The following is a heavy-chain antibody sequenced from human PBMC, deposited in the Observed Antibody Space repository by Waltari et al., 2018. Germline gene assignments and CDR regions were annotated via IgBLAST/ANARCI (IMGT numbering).Heavy chain of an antibody. V-gene: IGHV1-69*01. CDR1: GYSISSGY. Sequence: QVQLQESGPRLVTPSETLSLNCAVSGYSISSGYYWDWIRQPPGKGLEWMGGIIPIFGTANYAQKFQGRVTITADESTSTAYMELSSLRSEDTAVYYCAREGDGYSVDFDAFDIWGQGTMVTVSS. CDR3: AREGDGYSVDFDAFDI. CDR2: IIPIFGTA. J-gene: IGHJ3*02. D-gene: IGHD5-18*01.